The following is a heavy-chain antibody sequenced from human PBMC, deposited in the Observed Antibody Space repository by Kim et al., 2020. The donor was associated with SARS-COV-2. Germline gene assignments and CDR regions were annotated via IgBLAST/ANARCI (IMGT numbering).Heavy chain of an antibody. V-gene: IGHV4-4*02. J-gene: IGHJ5*02. CDR2: IYHSGST. D-gene: IGHD2-15*01. CDR1: GGSISSSNW. CDR3: ARDGMVVAAEGGWFDP. Sequence: SETLSLTCAVSGGSISSSNWWSWVRQPPGKGLEWIGEIYHSGSTNYNPSLKSRVTISVDKSKNQFSLKLSSVTAADTAVYYCARDGMVVAAEGGWFDPWGQGTLVTVSS.